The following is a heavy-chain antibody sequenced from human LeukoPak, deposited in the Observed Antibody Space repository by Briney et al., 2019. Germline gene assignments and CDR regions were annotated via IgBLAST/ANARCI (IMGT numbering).Heavy chain of an antibody. V-gene: IGHV3-9*01. D-gene: IGHD6-13*01. CDR3: ARDEGAAGIP. CDR2: ISWNSGSI. Sequence: GRSLRLSCAASGFTFDDYAMHWVRQAPGKGLEWVSGISWNSGSIGYADSVKGRFTISRDNAKNSLYLQMNSLRAEDTAVYYCARDEGAAGIPWGQGTLVTVSS. J-gene: IGHJ5*02. CDR1: GFTFDDYA.